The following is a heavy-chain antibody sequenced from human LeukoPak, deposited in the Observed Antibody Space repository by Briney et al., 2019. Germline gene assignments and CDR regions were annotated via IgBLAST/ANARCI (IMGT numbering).Heavy chain of an antibody. J-gene: IGHJ4*02. Sequence: GASVKVSCKASGYTFTSYGISWVRQAPGQGLEWMGWISAYNGNTNYAQKLQGRVTMTTDTSTSTAYMELRSLRSDDTAVYYCARNAVGDCSSTSCYTDYWGQGTLVTVSS. CDR2: ISAYNGNT. V-gene: IGHV1-18*01. D-gene: IGHD2-2*02. CDR1: GYTFTSYG. CDR3: ARNAVGDCSSTSCYTDY.